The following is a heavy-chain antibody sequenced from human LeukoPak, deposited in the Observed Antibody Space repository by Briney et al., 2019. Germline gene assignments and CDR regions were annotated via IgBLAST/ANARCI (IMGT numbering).Heavy chain of an antibody. V-gene: IGHV3-23*01. CDR1: GFTFSSYA. D-gene: IGHD1-26*01. J-gene: IGHJ4*02. CDR3: ARDRWYSGSYLFDY. CDR2: IRGSGDST. Sequence: GGSLRLSCVASGFTFSSYAMSWVRQAPGKGLDWVSGIRGSGDSTYYADFVKGRFTISRDNSKNTLYLQMNSLRAEDTAVYYCARDRWYSGSYLFDYWGQGTLVTVSS.